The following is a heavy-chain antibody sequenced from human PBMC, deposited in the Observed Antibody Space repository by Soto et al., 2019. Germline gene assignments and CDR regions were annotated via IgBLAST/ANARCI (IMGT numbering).Heavy chain of an antibody. Sequence: QVQLVESGGGVVQPGRSLRLSCAASGFTFSSYAMHWVRQAPGKGLEWVAVIAYDGRNKYYAYSVKGRFTICRDNSKNTLYLQMNSLRIEDTAVYYCARELERVFDYWGQGTLATVSS. CDR2: IAYDGRNK. CDR3: ARELERVFDY. D-gene: IGHD1-1*01. V-gene: IGHV3-30*04. J-gene: IGHJ4*02. CDR1: GFTFSSYA.